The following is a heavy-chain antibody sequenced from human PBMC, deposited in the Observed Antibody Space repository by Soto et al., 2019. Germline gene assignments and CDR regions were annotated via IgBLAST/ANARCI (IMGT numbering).Heavy chain of an antibody. D-gene: IGHD3-10*01. CDR3: AKDYGSGSYSYFDY. J-gene: IGHJ4*02. CDR2: ISWNSGSI. CDR1: GFTFDDYA. V-gene: IGHV3-9*01. Sequence: GGSLRLSCAASGFTFDDYAMHWVRQAPGKGLEWVSGISWNSGSIGYADSVKGRFTISRDNAKNSLYLQMNSLRAEDTALYYCAKDYGSGSYSYFDYWGQGTLVTVSS.